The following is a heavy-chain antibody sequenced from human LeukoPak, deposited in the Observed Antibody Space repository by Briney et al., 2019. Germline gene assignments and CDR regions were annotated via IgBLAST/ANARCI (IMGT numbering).Heavy chain of an antibody. CDR3: ARLPIGYCGGGSCYDTANFDY. Sequence: SETLSLTCTVSGGSISSYYWSWIRQPPGKGLEWIGYIYYSGSTNYNPSLKSRVTISVDTSKNQFSLKLSSVTAADTAVYYCARLPIGYCGGGSCYDTANFDYWGQGTLVTVSS. CDR2: IYYSGST. J-gene: IGHJ4*02. D-gene: IGHD2-15*01. CDR1: GGSISSYY. V-gene: IGHV4-59*08.